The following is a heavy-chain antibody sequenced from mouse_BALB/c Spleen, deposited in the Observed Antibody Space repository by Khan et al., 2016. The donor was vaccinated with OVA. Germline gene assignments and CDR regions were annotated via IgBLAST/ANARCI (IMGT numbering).Heavy chain of an antibody. D-gene: IGHD2-14*01. CDR3: ARSTYRYAFVY. V-gene: IGHV3-8*02. CDR2: IIYTGYT. J-gene: IGHJ3*01. CDR1: GDSITSGY. Sequence: EVMFEVSGPLLGKPSQTLSLTCSVTGDSITSGYWNWIRKFPGNKLEYMGYIIYTGYTYYNPSLKSRISITRHTSKNQYYLQLNSVTDEDTATYYCARSTYRYAFVYWGQGTLVTVSA.